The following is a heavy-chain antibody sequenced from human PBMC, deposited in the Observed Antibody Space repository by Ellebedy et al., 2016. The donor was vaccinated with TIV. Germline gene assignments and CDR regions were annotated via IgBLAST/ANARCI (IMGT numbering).Heavy chain of an antibody. CDR1: GFTFNTYA. CDR3: ARDRPYYDSGISHPAFDY. J-gene: IGHJ4*02. CDR2: LSYDGSNT. Sequence: GESLKISCAASGFTFNTYAMHWVRQAPGKGLEWVALLSYDGSNTYYAESVKGRFTVSRDSSKSTLYLQMNSLRGDDTAVYYCARDRPYYDSGISHPAFDYWGQGTLVTVSP. D-gene: IGHD3-16*01. V-gene: IGHV3-30-3*01.